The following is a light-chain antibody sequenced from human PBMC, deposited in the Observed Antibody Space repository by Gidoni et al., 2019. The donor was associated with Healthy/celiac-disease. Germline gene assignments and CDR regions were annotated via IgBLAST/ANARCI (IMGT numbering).Light chain of an antibody. V-gene: IGLV1-44*01. CDR3: AAWDDSLNGLV. CDR1: SSNIGSNT. CDR2: SNN. Sequence: QSVLTQPPSASGTPGQRVTISCYGSSSNIGSNTVNWYQQLTGTAPKLLIYSNNQRPSGVPDRFSGSKSGTSASLAISGLQSEDEADYYCAAWDDSLNGLVFGGGTKLTVL. J-gene: IGLJ3*02.